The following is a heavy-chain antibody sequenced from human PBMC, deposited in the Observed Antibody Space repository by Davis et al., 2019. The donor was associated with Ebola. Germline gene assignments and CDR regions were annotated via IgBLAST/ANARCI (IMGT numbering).Heavy chain of an antibody. CDR2: IYYSGST. V-gene: IGHV4-59*12. J-gene: IGHJ6*02. CDR1: GGSISSYY. Sequence: SETLSLTCTVSGGSISSYYWSWIRQPPGKGLEWIGYIYYSGSTNYNPSLKSRVTISVDTSKNQFSLKLSSVTAADPAVYYCARDSSRYCISTSCYRRYGMDVWGQGTTVTVSS. CDR3: ARDSSRYCISTSCYRRYGMDV. D-gene: IGHD2-2*01.